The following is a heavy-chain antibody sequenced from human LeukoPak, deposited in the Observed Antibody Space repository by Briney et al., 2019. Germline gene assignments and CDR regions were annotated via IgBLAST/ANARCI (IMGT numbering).Heavy chain of an antibody. CDR1: GYTFTSYD. CDR2: MNPNSGNT. CDR3: ATGPGGEDLI. V-gene: IGHV1-8*01. J-gene: IGHJ4*02. D-gene: IGHD3-16*01. Sequence: ASVKVSCKASGYTFTSYDINWVRQATGQGLEWMGWMNPNSGNTGYAQKFQGRVTMTEDTSTDTAYMELSSLRSEDTAVYYCATGPGGEDLIWGQGTLVTVSS.